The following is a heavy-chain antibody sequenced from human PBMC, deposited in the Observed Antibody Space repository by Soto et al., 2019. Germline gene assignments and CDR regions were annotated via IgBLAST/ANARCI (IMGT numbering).Heavy chain of an antibody. V-gene: IGHV1-69*12. Sequence: QVQLVQSGAEVKKPGSSVKVSCKASGGTFSSDSFSWVRQAPGQGLEWMGGIIPMFDTPIYAQKLQDSVTITAEDSTTTAYVQRGSLRFVDTDVYYCALSGGLVRDFNYWGRGSLVAVSS. J-gene: IGHJ4*02. CDR2: IIPMFDTP. CDR3: ALSGGLVRDFNY. CDR1: GGTFSSDS. D-gene: IGHD6-6*01.